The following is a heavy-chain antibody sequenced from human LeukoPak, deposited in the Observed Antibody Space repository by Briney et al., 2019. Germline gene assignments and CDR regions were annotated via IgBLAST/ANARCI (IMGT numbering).Heavy chain of an antibody. J-gene: IGHJ5*02. CDR1: GGSISSYY. CDR2: INYSGGT. V-gene: IGHV4-59*12. D-gene: IGHD3-10*01. CDR3: ARDRYYYGSGSYTWFDP. Sequence: SETLSLTCTVSGGSISSYYWNWIRQPPGKGLEWIGYINYSGGTNYNPSLKSRVTMSVDTSKNQFSLKLSSVTAADTAVYYCARDRYYYGSGSYTWFDPWGQGTLVTVSS.